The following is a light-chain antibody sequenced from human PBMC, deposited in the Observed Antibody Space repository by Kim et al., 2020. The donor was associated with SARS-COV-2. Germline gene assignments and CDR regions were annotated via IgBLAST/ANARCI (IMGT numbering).Light chain of an antibody. V-gene: IGKV1-39*01. Sequence: DIQMTQSPSSLSASVGDRVTITCRASQSISSYLNWYQQKPGKAPKLLNYAASSLQSGVPSRFSGSGSGTDFTLTISSLQPEDFATYYCQQSYSTPYSFGQGTKPGDQ. J-gene: IGKJ2*03. CDR2: AAS. CDR3: QQSYSTPYS. CDR1: QSISSY.